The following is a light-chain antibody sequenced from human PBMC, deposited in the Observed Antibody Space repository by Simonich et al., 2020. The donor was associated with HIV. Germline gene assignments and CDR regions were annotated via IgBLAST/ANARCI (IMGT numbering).Light chain of an antibody. V-gene: IGKV1-39*01. CDR3: QQANSFPPT. Sequence: DFQMTQSPSSLSASVGERVTITCRASQSISRNLHWYQQKPRKAPKLLIYAASSLQSGGPSRFSGSGSGTDFTLTISSLQPEDFATYYCQQANSFPPTFGQGTKLEIK. CDR2: AAS. J-gene: IGKJ2*01. CDR1: QSISRN.